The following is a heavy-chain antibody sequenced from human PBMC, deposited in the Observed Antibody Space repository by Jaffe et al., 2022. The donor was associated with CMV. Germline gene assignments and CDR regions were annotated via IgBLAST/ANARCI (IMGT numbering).Heavy chain of an antibody. CDR1: GYTFTSYY. V-gene: IGHV1-46*01. CDR2: INPSGGST. CDR3: ARDIPPHSVVVVAANREGGRNWFDP. J-gene: IGHJ5*02. D-gene: IGHD2-15*01. Sequence: QVQLVQSGAEVKKPGASVKVSCKASGYTFTSYYMHWVRQAPGQGLEWMGIINPSGGSTSYAQKFQGRVTMTRDTSTSTVYMELSSLRSEDTAVYYCARDIPPHSVVVVAANREGGRNWFDPWGQGTLVTVSS.